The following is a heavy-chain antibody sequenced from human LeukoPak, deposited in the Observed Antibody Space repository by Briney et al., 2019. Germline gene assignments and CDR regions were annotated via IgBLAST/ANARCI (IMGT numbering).Heavy chain of an antibody. CDR1: GFTFSSYA. CDR3: AKLGGYDFWSGYYDDY. CDR2: ISGSGGST. J-gene: IGHJ4*02. V-gene: IGHV3-23*01. Sequence: GSLRLSCAASGFTFSSYAMSWVRQAPGKGLEWVSAISGSGGSTYYADSVKGRFTISRDNSKNTLYLQMNSLRAEDTAVYYCAKLGGYDFWSGYYDDYWGQGTLVTVSS. D-gene: IGHD3-3*01.